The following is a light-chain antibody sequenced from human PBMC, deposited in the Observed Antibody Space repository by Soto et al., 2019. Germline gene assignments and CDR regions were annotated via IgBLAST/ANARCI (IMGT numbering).Light chain of an antibody. CDR2: DAS. Sequence: EIVLTQSPATLSLSPGERATLSCRASQSVSSYLAWYQQKPGQAPRLLIYDASNRATGIPARFSGSGSGTDFTLTISSLEPEDFAVYYRQQRSNWPIATFGGGTKVEIK. V-gene: IGKV3-11*01. CDR3: QQRSNWPIAT. J-gene: IGKJ4*01. CDR1: QSVSSY.